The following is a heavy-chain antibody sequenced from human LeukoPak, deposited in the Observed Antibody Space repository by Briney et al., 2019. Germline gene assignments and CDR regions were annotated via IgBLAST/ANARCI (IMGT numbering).Heavy chain of an antibody. J-gene: IGHJ6*02. CDR2: INHTGST. CDR3: AREISGSYPGVYYYGLDV. CDR1: GGSFSGYY. D-gene: IGHD1-26*01. Sequence: KPSETLSLTCAVYGGSFSGYYWTWIRQPPGKGLEWIREINHTGSTTYDPSLKSRVTISLDTSKNQFSLKLSSVTAADTAVYYCAREISGSYPGVYYYGLDVWGQGTTVTVSS. V-gene: IGHV4-34*01.